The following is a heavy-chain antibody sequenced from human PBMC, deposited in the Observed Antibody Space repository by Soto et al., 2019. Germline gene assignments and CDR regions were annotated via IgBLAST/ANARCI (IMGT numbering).Heavy chain of an antibody. V-gene: IGHV4-59*08. J-gene: IGHJ5*02. CDR1: GGSISSYY. CDR2: IYYSGST. CDR3: ARRVYASGKFDP. Sequence: SETLSLTCTVSGGSISSYYWSWIRQPPGKGLEWIGYIYYSGSTNYNPSLRSRVTISVDTSKSQFSLKLNSVTAADTAVYYCARRVYASGKFDPWGQGTLVTVSS. D-gene: IGHD3-10*01.